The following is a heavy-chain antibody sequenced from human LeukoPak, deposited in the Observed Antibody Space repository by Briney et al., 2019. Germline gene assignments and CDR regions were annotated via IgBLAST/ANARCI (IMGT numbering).Heavy chain of an antibody. CDR2: IKPDGSDK. CDR3: ARASAVAGTRDY. Sequence: PGGSLRLSCAASGFTFSTYSMSWVRQAPGKGLEWVANIKPDGSDKYYVDSVKGRFTISRDNAKNSLYLQMNSLRAEDSALYYCARASAVAGTRDYWGQGTLVTVSS. J-gene: IGHJ4*02. CDR1: GFTFSTYS. D-gene: IGHD6-19*01. V-gene: IGHV3-7*01.